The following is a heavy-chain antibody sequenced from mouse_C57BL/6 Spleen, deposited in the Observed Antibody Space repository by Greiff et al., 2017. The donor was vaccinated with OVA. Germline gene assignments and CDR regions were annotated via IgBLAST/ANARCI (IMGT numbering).Heavy chain of an antibody. CDR1: GYAFSSSW. CDR2: IYPGDGDT. Sequence: QVQLQQSGPELVKPGASVKISCKASGYAFSSSWMNWVKQRPGKGLEWIGRIYPGDGDTNYNGKFKGKATLTSDKSSSTAYMQLSSLTSDDSAVYFFAKILLMDYWGQGTSVTVSS. J-gene: IGHJ4*01. CDR3: AKILLMDY. V-gene: IGHV1-82*01. D-gene: IGHD1-1*01.